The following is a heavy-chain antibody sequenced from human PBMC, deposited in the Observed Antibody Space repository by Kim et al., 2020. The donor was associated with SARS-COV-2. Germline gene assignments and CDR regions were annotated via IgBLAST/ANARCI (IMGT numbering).Heavy chain of an antibody. CDR2: GTTI. V-gene: IGHV3-48*03. J-gene: IGHJ4*02. D-gene: IGHD1-26*01. Sequence: GTTIYYADSVRGRFTISRDNAQTSLFLQVSSLGAEDTAVYYCARERGGYDYWGKGTLVTVSS. CDR3: ARERGGYDY.